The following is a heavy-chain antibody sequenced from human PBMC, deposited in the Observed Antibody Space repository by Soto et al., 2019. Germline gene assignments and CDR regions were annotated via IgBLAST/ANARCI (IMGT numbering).Heavy chain of an antibody. CDR1: GHTLISCG. CDR3: VRVKRTAAGPPEYYYYYYGMDV. J-gene: IGHJ6*02. CDR2: INGGNGNT. Sequence: ASVKVSCKASGHTLISCGIHWVRQAPGQRLEWMGWINGGNGNTVYSQKFQGRVTITRDTSASTTYMELSSLRSEDTAVYYCVRVKRTAAGPPEYYYYYYGMDVWGQGTTVTVSS. V-gene: IGHV1-3*01. D-gene: IGHD6-13*01.